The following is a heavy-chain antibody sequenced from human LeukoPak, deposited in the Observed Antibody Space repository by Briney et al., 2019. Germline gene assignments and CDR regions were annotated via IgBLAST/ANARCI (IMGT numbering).Heavy chain of an antibody. J-gene: IGHJ4*02. Sequence: PGGSLRLSCAASGFTFSRSWMDWVRQAPGKGLEWVANIKEDGSETYYVDSAKGRFTISRDNAKNSLYLQVDSLRVEDTATYYCSKSLNYWGQGTLVTVSS. CDR1: GFTFSRSW. CDR3: SKSLNY. V-gene: IGHV3-7*01. CDR2: IKEDGSET.